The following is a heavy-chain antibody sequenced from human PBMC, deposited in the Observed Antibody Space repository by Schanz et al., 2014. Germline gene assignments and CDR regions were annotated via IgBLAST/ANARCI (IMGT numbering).Heavy chain of an antibody. J-gene: IGHJ4*02. CDR3: ARDAVTSVLTPGFYY. CDR1: GFTFSTTW. V-gene: IGHV3-23*04. CDR2: ISDNGIST. D-gene: IGHD4-17*01. Sequence: EVQLVESGGGLIKPGGSLRLSCLASGFTFSTTWMNWVRQAPGKGLEWVSGISDNGISTYYADSVKGRFSISRENSKSILYLQMNSLRAEDTAVYYCARDAVTSVLTPGFYYWGQGTLVTVSS.